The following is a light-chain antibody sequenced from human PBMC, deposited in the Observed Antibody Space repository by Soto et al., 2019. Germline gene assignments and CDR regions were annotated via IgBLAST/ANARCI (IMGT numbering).Light chain of an antibody. CDR3: QRTDSPPKT. CDR1: QSIRNY. V-gene: IGKV1-39*01. CDR2: AAS. Sequence: DIQMTQSPSSLSASVGDRVTISCRPSQSIRNYVSWYQQKPGTAPKLLMRAASTLQSGVPSRFSGSGSGTDFTLTIRSLQIEDFATYFCQRTDSPPKTLGQGTNVEI. J-gene: IGKJ1*01.